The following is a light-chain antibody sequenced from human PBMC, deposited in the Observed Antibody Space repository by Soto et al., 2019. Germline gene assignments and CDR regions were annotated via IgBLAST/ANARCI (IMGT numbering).Light chain of an antibody. CDR3: QQYGSSPQT. J-gene: IGKJ1*01. V-gene: IGKV3-20*01. Sequence: EIVLTQSPGTLSLSPGERAALSCRASQSVSSSSLAWYQQKPGQAPRPLVYGASSRATGVPDRFSGSGSGTDFTLIISSLRPEDFALYFCQQYGSSPQTFGQGTKVESK. CDR1: QSVSSSS. CDR2: GAS.